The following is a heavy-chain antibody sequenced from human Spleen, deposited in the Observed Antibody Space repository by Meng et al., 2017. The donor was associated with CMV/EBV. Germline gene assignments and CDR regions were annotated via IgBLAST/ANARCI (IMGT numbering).Heavy chain of an antibody. Sequence: GESLKISCAASGFTVSSNYMSWVRQAPGKGLEWVSVIYSAGGTYYTDSVKGRFTISRDNSKNTLYLQMNSLRADDTAVYYCAKDRPDSFGYWGQGTLVTVSS. CDR2: IYSAGGT. D-gene: IGHD6-6*01. CDR3: AKDRPDSFGY. V-gene: IGHV3-53*01. CDR1: GFTVSSNY. J-gene: IGHJ4*02.